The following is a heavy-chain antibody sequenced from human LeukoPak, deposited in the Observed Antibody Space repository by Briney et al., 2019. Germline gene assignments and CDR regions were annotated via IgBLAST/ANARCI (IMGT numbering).Heavy chain of an antibody. CDR2: TYYRSKWYN. V-gene: IGHV6-1*01. CDR3: ARGRSWPVDY. CDR1: GDSVSSNSVA. J-gene: IGHJ4*02. Sequence: SQTLSLTCAISGDSVSSNSVAWNWIRQSPSRGLEWLGRTYYRSKWYNDYGVSVKSRITFNADTSTNQFYLQLTSVTPEDTAVYYCARGRSWPVDYWGRGTLVTVSS. D-gene: IGHD6-13*01.